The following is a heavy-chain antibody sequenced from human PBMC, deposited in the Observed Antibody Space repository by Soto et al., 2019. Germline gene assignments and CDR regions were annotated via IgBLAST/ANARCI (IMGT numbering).Heavy chain of an antibody. J-gene: IGHJ4*02. V-gene: IGHV1-69*13. CDR1: GGTFSSYA. CDR2: IIPIFGTA. Sequence: SVKVSCKASGGTFSSYAISWVRQAPGQGLEWMGGIIPIFGTANYAQKFQGRVTITADESTSTAYMELSSLRSEDTAVYYCASLRLTIFGVVRYWGQGTLVTVSS. D-gene: IGHD3-3*01. CDR3: ASLRLTIFGVVRY.